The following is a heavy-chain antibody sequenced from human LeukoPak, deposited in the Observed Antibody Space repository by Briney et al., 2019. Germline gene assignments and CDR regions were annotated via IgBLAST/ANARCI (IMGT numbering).Heavy chain of an antibody. CDR2: ISYDGSNK. CDR3: AKEHLELRFLEWLSHFDD. CDR1: ALTFSSYG. J-gene: IGHJ4*02. V-gene: IGHV3-30*18. Sequence: GGSLRLSCAASALTFSSYGMHWVRQAPGKGLGWVSVISYDGSNKYYADSVKGRFTPSRNKSKNTLYLQMNMLRAEDTAVYYCAKEHLELRFLEWLSHFDDWGQGTLVTVSS. D-gene: IGHD3-3*01.